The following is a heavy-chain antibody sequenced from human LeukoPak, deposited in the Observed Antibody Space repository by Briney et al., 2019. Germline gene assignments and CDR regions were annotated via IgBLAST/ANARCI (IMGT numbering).Heavy chain of an antibody. Sequence: GGSLRLSCTASGFQFSRNGMHWVRQAPGKGLEWVAFIRYDGTKTFYGDSVRGRFTISRDNSKNTLYLEMNSLRAEDTAVYYCARDPRAHIVVGWVREWYFDYWGQGTLVTVSS. V-gene: IGHV3-30*02. J-gene: IGHJ4*02. CDR3: ARDPRAHIVVGWVREWYFDY. D-gene: IGHD2-2*01. CDR1: GFQFSRNG. CDR2: IRYDGTKT.